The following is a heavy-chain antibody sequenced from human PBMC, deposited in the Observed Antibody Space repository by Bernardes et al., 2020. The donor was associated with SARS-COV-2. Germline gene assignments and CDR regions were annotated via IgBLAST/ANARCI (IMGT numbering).Heavy chain of an antibody. Sequence: SETLSLTCDVSGDSISSSDYYWGWIRQPPGKGLEWIGGMHYSGNTYYNPSLKSRVSISVDTSKNQFSLKLTSVTAADTALYYCAKVGTTLYYYYYIDVWGKGATVTVSS. V-gene: IGHV4-39*07. J-gene: IGHJ6*03. CDR1: GDSISSSDYY. D-gene: IGHD1-1*01. CDR2: MHYSGNT. CDR3: AKVGTTLYYYYYIDV.